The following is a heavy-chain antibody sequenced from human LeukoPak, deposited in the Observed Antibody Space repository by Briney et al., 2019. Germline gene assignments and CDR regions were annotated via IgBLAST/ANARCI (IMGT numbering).Heavy chain of an antibody. CDR2: ISAYNGNT. J-gene: IGHJ5*02. CDR3: ARVVTPRYCTSTSCYLKGWFDP. Sequence: GASVKVSCKASGYTFTSYGISWVRQAPGQGLEWMGWISAYNGNTNYAQKFQGSVTITADEFTSTAYMELSSLRSEDTAVYYCARVVTPRYCTSTSCYLKGWFDPWGQGTLVTVSS. V-gene: IGHV1-18*01. D-gene: IGHD2-2*01. CDR1: GYTFTSYG.